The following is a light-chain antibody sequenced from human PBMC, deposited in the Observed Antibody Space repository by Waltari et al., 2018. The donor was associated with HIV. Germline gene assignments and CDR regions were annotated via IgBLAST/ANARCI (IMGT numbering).Light chain of an antibody. J-gene: IGKJ4*01. V-gene: IGKV3-15*01. CDR3: QQYEEWPPIT. CDR1: QNIRRN. CDR2: GAS. Sequence: EIVMTQSPATLSVSPGERATLSCRASQNIRRNLAWYQQKPGQAPRLIIFGASTRATGLPARFSGSGSGTEFTLTISSLQSEDFALYYCQQYEEWPPITFGGGTKVEIK.